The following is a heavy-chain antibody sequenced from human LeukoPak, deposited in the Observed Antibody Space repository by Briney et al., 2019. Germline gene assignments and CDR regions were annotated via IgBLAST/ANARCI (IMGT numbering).Heavy chain of an antibody. CDR3: ARDADTSSHYSYLDY. CDR2: MWSDGTKT. Sequence: GRSLRLSCAASGFPFRNYGFHWVRQAPGKGLEWVAVMWSDGTKTYYADSVKGRFTVSRDNSKNTVYLQMNSLRDEDTAVYYCARDADTSSHYSYLDYWGQGTLVTVSS. V-gene: IGHV3-33*01. CDR1: GFPFRNYG. D-gene: IGHD3-22*01. J-gene: IGHJ4*02.